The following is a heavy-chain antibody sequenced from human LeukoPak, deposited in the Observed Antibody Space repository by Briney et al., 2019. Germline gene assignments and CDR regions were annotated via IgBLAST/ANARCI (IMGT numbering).Heavy chain of an antibody. D-gene: IGHD6-19*01. J-gene: IGHJ5*02. V-gene: IGHV4-59*01. CDR1: GGSISSYY. Sequence: PSETLSLTCTVSGGSISSYYWSWIRQPPGKGLEWIGYIYYGGSTNYNPSLKSRVTISVDTSKNQFSLKLSSVTAADTAVYYCAREIAVAEANNWFDPWGQGTLVTVSS. CDR2: IYYGGST. CDR3: AREIAVAEANNWFDP.